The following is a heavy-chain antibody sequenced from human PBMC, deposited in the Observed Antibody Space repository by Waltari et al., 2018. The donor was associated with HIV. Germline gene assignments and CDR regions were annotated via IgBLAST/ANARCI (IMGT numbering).Heavy chain of an antibody. CDR1: GFPFGSYG. V-gene: IGHV3-21*01. D-gene: IGHD6-13*01. J-gene: IGHJ6*02. CDR3: ARSRAIAAAFYYGMDV. Sequence: EVQLVESGGGLVKPGGSLRLSCAASGFPFGSYGINWVCQAPGKGLECVSSISSSSYIYYADSVKGRFTISRDNAKNSLYLQMNSLRAEDTAVYYCARSRAIAAAFYYGMDVWGQGTTVTVSS. CDR2: ISSSSYI.